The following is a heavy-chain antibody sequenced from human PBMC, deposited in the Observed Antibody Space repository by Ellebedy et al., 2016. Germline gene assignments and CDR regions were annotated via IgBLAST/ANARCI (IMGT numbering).Heavy chain of an antibody. J-gene: IGHJ4*02. CDR1: GGSISSSSYY. Sequence: SETLSLTCTVSGGSISSSSYYWGWIRQPPGKGLEWIGYIYYSGSTNYNPSLKSRVTISVDTSKNQFSLKLSSVTAADTAVYYCARALPYYDILTGYYKLGYYFDYWGQGTLVTVSS. V-gene: IGHV4-39*07. D-gene: IGHD3-9*01. CDR3: ARALPYYDILTGYYKLGYYFDY. CDR2: IYYSGST.